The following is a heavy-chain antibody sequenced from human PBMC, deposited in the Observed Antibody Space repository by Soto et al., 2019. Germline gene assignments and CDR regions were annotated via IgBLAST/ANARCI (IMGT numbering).Heavy chain of an antibody. Sequence: EVQLVESGGGLVQPGGSLRLSCAASGFTFSSYWMSWVRQAPGKGLEWVANIKQDGSEKYYVDSVKGRFTISRDNAKNSLYLQMNSLRAEDTAVYYCARGAIRSGWEYYFDYWGQGTLVTVSS. J-gene: IGHJ4*02. CDR1: GFTFSSYW. D-gene: IGHD6-19*01. CDR3: ARGAIRSGWEYYFDY. V-gene: IGHV3-7*01. CDR2: IKQDGSEK.